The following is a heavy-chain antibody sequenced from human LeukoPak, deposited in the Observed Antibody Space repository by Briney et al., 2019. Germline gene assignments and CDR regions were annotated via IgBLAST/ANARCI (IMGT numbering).Heavy chain of an antibody. V-gene: IGHV3-23*01. Sequence: GGSLRLSCAASGFTFSSCWMNWVRQAPGKGLGWVSGISGSGGSTYCADSVKGRFTISRDNSKNTLYLQMNSLRAEDTAVYYCARCYASGSYSFDYWGQGTLVTVSS. CDR3: ARCYASGSYSFDY. J-gene: IGHJ4*02. CDR1: GFTFSSCW. CDR2: ISGSGGST. D-gene: IGHD3-10*01.